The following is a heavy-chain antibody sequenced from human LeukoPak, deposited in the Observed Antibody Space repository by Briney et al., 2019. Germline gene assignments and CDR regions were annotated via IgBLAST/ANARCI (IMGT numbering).Heavy chain of an antibody. Sequence: PGGSLTLSCAASGFTFRTYGMHWLRQAPGKGLEWVTFIRQDGSDKYYVDSVRGRFTISRDNSKNTLFLQMNSLRFDDTAVYYCAKGADYYVSSRAFYDTFDRWGQGTIVTVSS. J-gene: IGHJ3*01. V-gene: IGHV3-30*02. CDR2: IRQDGSDK. CDR3: AKGADYYVSSRAFYDTFDR. D-gene: IGHD3-10*02. CDR1: GFTFRTYG.